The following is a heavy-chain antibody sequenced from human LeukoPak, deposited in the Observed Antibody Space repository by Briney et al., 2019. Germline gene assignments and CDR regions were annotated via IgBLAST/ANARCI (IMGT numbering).Heavy chain of an antibody. CDR1: GFTFSSYA. V-gene: IGHV3-23*01. Sequence: GGSLRLSCAASGFTFSSYAMNWVRRAPGKGLEWVSGISGSGGSTYYADSVKGRFTISRDNSKNTLYLQANSLRTEDTAVYYCAKGYSSISLYYFDYWGQGTLVTVSS. CDR2: ISGSGGST. CDR3: AKGYSSISLYYFDY. J-gene: IGHJ4*02. D-gene: IGHD6-13*01.